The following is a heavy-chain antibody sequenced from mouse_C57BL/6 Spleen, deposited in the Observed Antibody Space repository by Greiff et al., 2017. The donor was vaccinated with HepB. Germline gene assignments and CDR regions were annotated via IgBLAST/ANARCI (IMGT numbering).Heavy chain of an antibody. Sequence: VQLQQPGAELVRPGSSVKLSCKASGYTFTSYWMHWVKQRPIQGLEWIGNIDPSDSETHYNQKFKDKATLTVDKSSSTAYMQLSSLTSEDSAVYYCASTKSGNYFDYWGQGTTLTVSS. CDR3: ASTKSGNYFDY. J-gene: IGHJ2*01. CDR2: IDPSDSET. V-gene: IGHV1-52*01. CDR1: GYTFTSYW.